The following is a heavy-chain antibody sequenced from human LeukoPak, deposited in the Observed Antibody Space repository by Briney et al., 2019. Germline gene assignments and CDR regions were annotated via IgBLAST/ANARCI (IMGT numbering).Heavy chain of an antibody. V-gene: IGHV3-11*01. Sequence: GGSLRLSCAASGFTFSDYYMSWIRQAPGKGLEWVSYISSSGSTIYYADSVKGRFTISRDNAKNSLYLQMNSLRAEDTAVYYCAGTDTAMVLGVLDYWGQGTLVTVSS. CDR3: AGTDTAMVLGVLDY. D-gene: IGHD5-18*01. J-gene: IGHJ4*02. CDR2: ISSSGSTI. CDR1: GFTFSDYY.